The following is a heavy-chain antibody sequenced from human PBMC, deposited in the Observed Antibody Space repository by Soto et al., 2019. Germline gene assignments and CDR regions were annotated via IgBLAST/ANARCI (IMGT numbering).Heavy chain of an antibody. J-gene: IGHJ6*02. D-gene: IGHD3-10*01. V-gene: IGHV3-30*18. Sequence: QVQLVESGGGVVQPGRSLRLSCAASGFTFSCYGMHWCRQAPGKGLEWVAVISYDGSNKYYADSVKGRFTISRDNSKNTLYLKMNSLRAEDTAVYYCAKVGSPPPMVAYYYYGMDVWGQGTTVTVSS. CDR3: AKVGSPPPMVAYYYYGMDV. CDR1: GFTFSCYG. CDR2: ISYDGSNK.